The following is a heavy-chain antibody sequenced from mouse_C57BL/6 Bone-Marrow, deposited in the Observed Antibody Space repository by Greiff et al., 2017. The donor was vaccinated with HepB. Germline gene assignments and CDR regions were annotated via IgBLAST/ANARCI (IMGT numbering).Heavy chain of an antibody. V-gene: IGHV1-52*01. CDR1: GYTFTSYW. CDR3: ASVPIATVGASFAY. D-gene: IGHD1-1*01. CDR2: IDPSDSET. Sequence: QVQLQQPGAELVRPGSSVKLSCKASGYTFTSYWMHWVKQRPIQGLEWIGNIDPSDSETHYNQKFTGKATLTVDKSSSTAYMQLSSLTSEDSAVYYCASVPIATVGASFAYWGQGTLVTVSA. J-gene: IGHJ3*01.